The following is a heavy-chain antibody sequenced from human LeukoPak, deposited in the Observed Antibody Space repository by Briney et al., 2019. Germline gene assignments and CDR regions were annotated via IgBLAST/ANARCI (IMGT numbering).Heavy chain of an antibody. Sequence: GGSLRLSCAASGFTFSDYYMSWIRQAPGKGLEWVSYISSSSYIYYADSVKGRFTISRDNAKNSLYLQMNSLRAEDTAVYYCARGSYYDFWSGYLKPDYWGQGTLVTVSS. CDR3: ARGSYYDFWSGYLKPDY. V-gene: IGHV3-69-1*01. CDR1: GFTFSDYY. D-gene: IGHD3-3*01. J-gene: IGHJ4*02. CDR2: ISSSSYI.